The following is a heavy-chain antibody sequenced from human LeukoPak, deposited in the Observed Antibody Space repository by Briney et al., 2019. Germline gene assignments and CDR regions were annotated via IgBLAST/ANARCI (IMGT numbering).Heavy chain of an antibody. D-gene: IGHD3-3*01. CDR1: GFTFSSYG. CDR3: ARGPSARFFGVAKGAFDI. V-gene: IGHV3-30*02. CDR2: IRYDGSNK. Sequence: GGSLRLSCAASGFTFSSYGMHWVRQAPGKGLGWVAFIRYDGSNKYYADSVKGRFTISRDNSKNTLDLQMNSLIAEDTAVYYCARGPSARFFGVAKGAFDIWGQGTMVTVSS. J-gene: IGHJ3*02.